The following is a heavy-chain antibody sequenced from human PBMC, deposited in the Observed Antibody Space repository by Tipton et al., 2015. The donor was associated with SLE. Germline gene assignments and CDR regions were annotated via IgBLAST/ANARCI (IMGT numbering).Heavy chain of an antibody. J-gene: IGHJ4*02. CDR1: EFTFSRYA. CDR2: ISDSGSDT. Sequence: SLRLSCAASEFTFSRYAMSWVRQAPGKGLQWVSAISDSGSDTYYADSVKGRFTISRDNSKNTLYLQMNSLRAEDTAVYYCAKDSPPVEYSSLYYFDYWGQGTLVTVSS. D-gene: IGHD6-6*01. V-gene: IGHV3-23*01. CDR3: AKDSPPVEYSSLYYFDY.